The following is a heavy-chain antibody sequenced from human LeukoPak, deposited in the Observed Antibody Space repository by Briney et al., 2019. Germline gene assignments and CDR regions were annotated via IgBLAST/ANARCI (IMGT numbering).Heavy chain of an antibody. V-gene: IGHV3-23*01. CDR2: ISGDGRGT. D-gene: IGHD3-16*02. CDR3: AKSLYGGCDY. CDR1: GFTFASYA. Sequence: PGGSLRLSCVASGFTFASYAMSWVRQAPGKGLEWVSNISGDGRGTYYADSAKGRFTISRDKSKNTLFLQMTSLRVEDTAVYYCAKSLYGGCDYWGQGTVVTDSS. J-gene: IGHJ4*02.